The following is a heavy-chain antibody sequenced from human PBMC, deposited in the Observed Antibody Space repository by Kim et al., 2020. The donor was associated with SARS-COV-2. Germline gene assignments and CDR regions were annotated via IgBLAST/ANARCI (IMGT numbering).Heavy chain of an antibody. CDR2: IKEDGSEK. V-gene: IGHV3-7*01. J-gene: IGHJ4*02. CDR3: GRDYSD. D-gene: IGHD6-13*01. Sequence: LSLTCVASGFTFTKYWMSWVRQAPEKGLEWVANIKEDGSEKYYVDSVKGRFTISRDNAKNSLYLQMNSLRVEDTAIYFCGRDYSDWGQGTLVTVSS. CDR1: GFTFTKYW.